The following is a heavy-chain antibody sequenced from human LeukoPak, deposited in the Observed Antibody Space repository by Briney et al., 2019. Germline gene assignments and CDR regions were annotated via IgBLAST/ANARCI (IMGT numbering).Heavy chain of an antibody. D-gene: IGHD3-22*01. CDR3: VRVRYDDSSGYYSDY. J-gene: IGHJ4*02. CDR1: GFTFSSYS. Sequence: PGGSLRLSCAASGFTFSSYSINWVRQAPGKGLEWVSSISSRSNYIYYADSVKGRFTISRDNAQNSLYLQMNSLRAEDTAVYYCVRVRYDDSSGYYSDYWGQGTLVTVSS. V-gene: IGHV3-21*01. CDR2: ISSRSNYI.